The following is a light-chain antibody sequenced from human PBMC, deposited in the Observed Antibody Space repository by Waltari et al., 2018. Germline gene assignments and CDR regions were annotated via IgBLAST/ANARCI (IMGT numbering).Light chain of an antibody. CDR1: QSISSW. CDR3: QQYNSYLYT. V-gene: IGKV1-5*03. CDR2: KAS. Sequence: DIQMTQSPSTLSASVGDRVTITCRASQSISSWLAWDQQKPGKAPKLLIYKASSLESGVPSSFSGSGSGTEFTLTISSLQPDDFATYYCQQYNSYLYTFGQGTKLEIK. J-gene: IGKJ2*01.